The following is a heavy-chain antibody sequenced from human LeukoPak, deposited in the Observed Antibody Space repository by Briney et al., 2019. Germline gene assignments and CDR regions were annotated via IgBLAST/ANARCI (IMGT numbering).Heavy chain of an antibody. Sequence: GVLRLSCAASGFTFSSYAMHWVRQAPGKGLEWVGVISYDGSNKYYADSVKGRFTISRDNSKNTLYLQMNSLRAEDTAVYYCARPPPSRVSPFDYWGQGTLVTVSS. CDR3: ARPPPSRVSPFDY. CDR1: GFTFSSYA. V-gene: IGHV3-30-3*01. D-gene: IGHD4-11*01. J-gene: IGHJ4*02. CDR2: ISYDGSNK.